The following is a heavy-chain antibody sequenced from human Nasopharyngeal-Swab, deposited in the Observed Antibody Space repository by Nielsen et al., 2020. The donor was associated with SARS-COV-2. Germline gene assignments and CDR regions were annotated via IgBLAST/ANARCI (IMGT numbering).Heavy chain of an antibody. V-gene: IGHV4-34*01. CDR1: GGSFSDYS. CDR3: SSGRVVYGGYDPLTPRHYLNY. D-gene: IGHD5-12*01. Sequence: SETLSLTCAVSGGSFSDYSWSWIRQSPGKGLECIGEINHSGITNYNPSLKSRVTIPVDTAKNHLSLKLTSVTAADTAVYFCSSGRVVYGGYDPLTPRHYLNYWGQGTQVTVSS. J-gene: IGHJ4*02. CDR2: INHSGIT.